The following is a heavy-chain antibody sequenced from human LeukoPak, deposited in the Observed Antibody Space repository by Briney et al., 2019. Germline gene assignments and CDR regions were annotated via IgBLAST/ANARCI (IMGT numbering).Heavy chain of an antibody. CDR3: ARWPLLWFGETPGYYYGMDV. CDR2: INHSGST. Sequence: SETLSLTCAVYGGSFSGYYWSWIRQPPGKGLEWIGEINHSGSTNYNPSLKSRVTISVDTSKNQFSLKLSSVTAADTAVYYCARWPLLWFGETPGYYYGMDVWGQGTTVTVSS. J-gene: IGHJ6*02. CDR1: GGSFSGYY. D-gene: IGHD3-10*01. V-gene: IGHV4-34*01.